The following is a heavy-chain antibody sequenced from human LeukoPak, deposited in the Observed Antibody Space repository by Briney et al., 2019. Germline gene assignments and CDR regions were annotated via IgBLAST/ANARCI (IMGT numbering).Heavy chain of an antibody. CDR2: ISSSSSYI. V-gene: IGHV3-21*01. CDR3: ARAPAGRRIQLWLATAFDI. CDR1: GFTFSSYS. Sequence: GGSLRLSCAASGFTFSSYSMNWVRQAPGKGLEWVSSISSSSSYIYYADSVKGRFTISRDDAKNSLYLQMNSLRAEDTAVYYCARAPAGRRIQLWLATAFDIWGQGTMVTVSS. D-gene: IGHD5-18*01. J-gene: IGHJ3*02.